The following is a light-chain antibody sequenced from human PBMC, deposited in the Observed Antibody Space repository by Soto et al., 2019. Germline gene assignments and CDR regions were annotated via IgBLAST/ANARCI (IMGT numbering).Light chain of an antibody. CDR3: QKYDKWPTWT. V-gene: IGKV3-20*01. CDR2: GAS. Sequence: EIVLTQSPGTLSLSPGERATLSCRASQSVSSSYLAWYQQKPGQGPRLLIYGASSRATGIPDRFSGSGSGTDFTLTISRLEPEDFAVYYCQKYDKWPTWTFGQGTKVDIK. CDR1: QSVSSSY. J-gene: IGKJ1*01.